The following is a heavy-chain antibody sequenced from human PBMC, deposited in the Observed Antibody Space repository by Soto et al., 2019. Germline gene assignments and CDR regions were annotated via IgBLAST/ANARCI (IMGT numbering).Heavy chain of an antibody. CDR2: LNPDSGNT. Sequence: QGQLVQSGAEVKKPGASVKVSCKASGYTFTSYDINWVRQATGQGLEWMGWLNPDSGNTGYAQKFQGRVTMTRNTAISTAYMELSSLRSEDPAVYYCASASITGTSYYYGMDVWGQGTTVTVSS. D-gene: IGHD1-20*01. J-gene: IGHJ6*02. V-gene: IGHV1-8*01. CDR3: ASASITGTSYYYGMDV. CDR1: GYTFTSYD.